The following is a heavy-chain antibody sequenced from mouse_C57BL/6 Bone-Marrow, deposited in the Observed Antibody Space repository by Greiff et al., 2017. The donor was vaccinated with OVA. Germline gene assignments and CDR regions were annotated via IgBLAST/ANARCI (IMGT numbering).Heavy chain of an antibody. CDR1: GYTFTDYY. CDR3: AKGIYYYGSSPYWYFDV. J-gene: IGHJ1*03. Sequence: VQLQQSGPELVKPGASVKISCKASGYTFTDYYMHWVKQSHGKSLEWIGDINPNNGGTSYNQKFKGKATLTVDKSSSTAYMELRSLTSEDSAVYYCAKGIYYYGSSPYWYFDVWGKGTTVTVSS. D-gene: IGHD1-1*01. V-gene: IGHV1-26*01. CDR2: INPNNGGT.